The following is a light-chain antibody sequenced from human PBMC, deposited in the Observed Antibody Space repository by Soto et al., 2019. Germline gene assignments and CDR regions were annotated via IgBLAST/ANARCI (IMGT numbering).Light chain of an antibody. CDR3: QQANSYPWT. J-gene: IGKJ1*01. CDR2: GSS. V-gene: IGKV1-12*01. CDR1: QGVSDW. Sequence: DIQMTQSPSSVSASVGDSVTITCRASQGVSDWVAWYQQKPGEATKLLIYGSSSLLSGVPSRVSGTRSGTDFTLTISSLQPEDFATYYCQQANSYPWTFGQGTKVDIK.